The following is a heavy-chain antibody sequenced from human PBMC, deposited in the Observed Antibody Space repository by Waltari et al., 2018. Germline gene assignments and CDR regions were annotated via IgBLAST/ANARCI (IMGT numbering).Heavy chain of an antibody. CDR3: ARFSTTTSWNNWFDP. Sequence: QVQLQESGPGLVKPSETLSLTCAVSDYSISSGYYWGWIRQPPGKGLEWIGIIYHSENTYYNPSLKSRVTLSVDTSKNQFSLKLSSVTATDTAVYYCARFSTTTSWNNWFDPWGQGTLVTVSS. CDR1: DYSISSGYY. V-gene: IGHV4-38-2*01. CDR2: IYHSENT. J-gene: IGHJ5*02. D-gene: IGHD4-17*01.